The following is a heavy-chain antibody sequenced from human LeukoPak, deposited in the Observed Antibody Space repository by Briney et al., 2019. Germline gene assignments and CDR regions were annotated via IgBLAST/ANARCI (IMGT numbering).Heavy chain of an antibody. CDR1: GFTFGGGW. V-gene: IGHV3-7*01. D-gene: IGHD6-19*01. CDR2: IKQDGSDI. CDR3: AGGGGWLVVH. J-gene: IGHJ4*02. Sequence: PGGSLRLSCAASGFTFGGGWMTWVRQAPGERLEWVANIKQDGSDIYYVDSVKGRFTISRDNAKNSVYLQMNSLRAEDTAVYFCAGGGGWLVVHWGQGTLVTVSS.